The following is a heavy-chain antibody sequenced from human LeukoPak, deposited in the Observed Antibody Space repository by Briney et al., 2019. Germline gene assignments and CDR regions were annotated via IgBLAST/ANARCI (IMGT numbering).Heavy chain of an antibody. CDR2: IRYDGSNK. D-gene: IGHD1-26*01. V-gene: IGHV3-30*02. CDR3: AQDPQKWESYFDY. Sequence: GGSLRLTCAASGFTFSSYGMHWVRQAPGKGLEWVAFIRYDGSNKYYADSVKGRFTISRDNSKNTLYLQMNSLRAEDTAVYYCAQDPQKWESYFDYWGQGTLVTVSS. J-gene: IGHJ4*02. CDR1: GFTFSSYG.